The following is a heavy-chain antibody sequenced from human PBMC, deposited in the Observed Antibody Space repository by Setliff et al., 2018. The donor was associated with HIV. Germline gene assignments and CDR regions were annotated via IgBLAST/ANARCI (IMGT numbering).Heavy chain of an antibody. J-gene: IGHJ4*02. D-gene: IGHD6-13*01. Sequence: PSEILSLTCTVSGASITSGGHYWSWIRQHPGKGLEWIGFIYYSGHTFYNPSLRSRVTISVDTSKNQFSLKLSSVTAADTAVYYCARGVAAAGLWGQGTLVTVS. CDR1: GASITSGGHY. CDR3: ARGVAAAGL. V-gene: IGHV4-31*03. CDR2: IYYSGHT.